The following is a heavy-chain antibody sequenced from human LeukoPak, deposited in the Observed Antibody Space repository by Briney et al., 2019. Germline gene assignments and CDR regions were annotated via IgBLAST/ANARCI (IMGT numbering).Heavy chain of an antibody. V-gene: IGHV3-33*01. CDR1: GFTFSSYG. D-gene: IGHD2-8*01. J-gene: IGHJ6*02. CDR2: IWYDGSNK. Sequence: GGSLRLSCAASGFTFSSYGMHWVRQAPGKGLEWVAVIWYDGSNKYYADSVKGRFTISRDNSKNTLYLQMNSLRAEDTAVYYCARGPRMVANFYYGMDVWGQGTTVTVSS. CDR3: ARGPRMVANFYYGMDV.